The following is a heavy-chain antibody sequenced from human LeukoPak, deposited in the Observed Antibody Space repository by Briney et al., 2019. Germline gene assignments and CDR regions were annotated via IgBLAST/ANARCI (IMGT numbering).Heavy chain of an antibody. CDR2: IIPILGIA. D-gene: IGHD6-13*01. CDR3: ARDIAAAGTGRAFDI. CDR1: GGTFSSYT. V-gene: IGHV1-69*04. Sequence: SVKVCCKASGGTFSSYTISWVRQAPGQGLEWMGRIIPILGIANYAQKFQGRVTITADKSTSTAYMELSSLRSEDTAVYYCARDIAAAGTGRAFDIWGQGTMVTVSS. J-gene: IGHJ3*02.